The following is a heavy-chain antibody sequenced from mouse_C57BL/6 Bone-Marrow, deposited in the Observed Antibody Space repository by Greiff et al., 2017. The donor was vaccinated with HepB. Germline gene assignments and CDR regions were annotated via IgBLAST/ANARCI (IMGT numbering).Heavy chain of an antibody. CDR3: ASPYNAMDY. V-gene: IGHV3-6*01. CDR1: GYSITSGYY. J-gene: IGHJ4*01. CDR2: ISYDGSN. Sequence: EVKVEESGPGLVKPSQSLSLTCSVTGYSITSGYYWNWIRQFPGNKLEWMGYISYDGSNNYNPSLKNRISITRDTSKNQFFLKLNSVTTEDTATYYCASPYNAMDYWGQGTSVTVSS. D-gene: IGHD1-3*01.